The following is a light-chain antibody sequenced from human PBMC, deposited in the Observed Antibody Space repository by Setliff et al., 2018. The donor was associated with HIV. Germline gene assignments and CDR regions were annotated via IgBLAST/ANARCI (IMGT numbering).Light chain of an antibody. CDR2: TNS. CDR3: ASYTSSSTYV. CDR1: NSNIGTTT. V-gene: IGLV1-44*01. J-gene: IGLJ1*01. Sequence: QSALTQSPSVSGAPGQRVTISCSGSNSNIGTTTVNWYQRLPGAAPKLIIYTNSHRPSGVPDRFSGSKSGTSASLAISGLRSEDEAEYFCASYTSSSTYVFGTGTKVTVL.